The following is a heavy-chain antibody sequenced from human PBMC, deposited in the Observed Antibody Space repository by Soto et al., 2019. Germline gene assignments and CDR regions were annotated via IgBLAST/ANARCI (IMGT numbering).Heavy chain of an antibody. CDR1: GYTFTTYT. J-gene: IGHJ4*02. CDR2: INAGNDNT. CDR3: ARQRGSSSWEFDY. Sequence: QVHLVQSGAEVKKPGASVRVSCKASGYTFTTYTLHWVRQAPGQGLEWMGWINAGNDNTKYSQKFLDRLTITRDTSATTANMDLSSLISEDTAIYFCARQRGSSSWEFDYWGQGTLVTVSS. D-gene: IGHD6-13*01. V-gene: IGHV1-3*01.